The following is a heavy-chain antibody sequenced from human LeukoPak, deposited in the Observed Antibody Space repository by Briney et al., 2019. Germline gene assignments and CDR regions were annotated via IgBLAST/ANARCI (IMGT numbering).Heavy chain of an antibody. V-gene: IGHV3-30*03. CDR1: GFTFGTYG. J-gene: IGHJ4*02. Sequence: PGGSLRLSCATSGFTFGTYGMHGVRQAPGKGPEWVALISYDGRSKFYVDSVKGRFTISRDNSENTLYLQMNSLGTEDTAVYYCVRGPPRDTAMVWKYWGQGTLVTVSS. CDR3: VRGPPRDTAMVWKY. CDR2: ISYDGRSK. D-gene: IGHD5-18*01.